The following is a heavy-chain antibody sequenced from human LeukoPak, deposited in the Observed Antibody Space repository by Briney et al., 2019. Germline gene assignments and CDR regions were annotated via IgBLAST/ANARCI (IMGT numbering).Heavy chain of an antibody. Sequence: GRSLRLSCAASTFTFSSYATHWVRQAPGKGLGGVTVISSDGSNKYYADSVKGRFTISRDNSKNTLDLQMNSLRAENTAVYYCARAAGEMVTIRYWGQGTLVTVSS. D-gene: IGHD5-24*01. CDR3: ARAAGEMVTIRY. J-gene: IGHJ4*02. V-gene: IGHV3-30*04. CDR2: ISSDGSNK. CDR1: TFTFSSYA.